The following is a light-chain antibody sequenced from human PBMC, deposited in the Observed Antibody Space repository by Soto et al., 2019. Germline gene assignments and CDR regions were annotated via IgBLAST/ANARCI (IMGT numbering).Light chain of an antibody. V-gene: IGKV3-11*01. CDR2: DAS. Sequence: EIVLTQSPATLSLSPGERATLSCRASQSVSSYLAWYQKKPGQAPRLLIYDASNRATAVPARFRASGSGTDFTLTLRSLEPEDFAVYYCQQRSNWPLTFGGGTKVELK. J-gene: IGKJ4*01. CDR3: QQRSNWPLT. CDR1: QSVSSY.